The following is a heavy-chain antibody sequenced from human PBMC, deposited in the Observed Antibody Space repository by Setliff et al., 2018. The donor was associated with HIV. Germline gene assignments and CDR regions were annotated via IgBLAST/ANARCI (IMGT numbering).Heavy chain of an antibody. Sequence: ASVKVSCKTSGYTFTSYTTHWVRQAPGQGLEWMGLINPSDGSTSYAPKFQDRVTMTRDTSTTTVYMELSSLRSDDTAVYYCATDLGSHALDPWGQGTLVTVSS. CDR1: GYTFTSYT. CDR3: ATDLGSHALDP. V-gene: IGHV1-46*01. D-gene: IGHD6-13*01. J-gene: IGHJ5*02. CDR2: INPSDGST.